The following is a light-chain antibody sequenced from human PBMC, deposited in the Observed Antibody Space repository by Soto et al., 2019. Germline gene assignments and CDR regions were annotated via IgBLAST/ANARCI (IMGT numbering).Light chain of an antibody. CDR2: DAS. V-gene: IGKV3-20*01. CDR1: QSVSSN. CDR3: YQYDSSSWT. J-gene: IGKJ1*01. Sequence: EIVMTQSPATLSVSPGERATLSCRASQSVSSNLAWYQQKPGQAPRLVIYDASSRATGIPDRFSGSGSGTDFTLTISRLEPEDFAVYFCYQYDSSSWTFGQGTKVDIK.